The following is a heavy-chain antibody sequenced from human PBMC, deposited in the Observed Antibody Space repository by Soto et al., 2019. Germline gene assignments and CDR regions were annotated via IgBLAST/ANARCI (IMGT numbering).Heavy chain of an antibody. Sequence: EVQLLESGGGLVQPGGSLRLSCAASGFTFSSYALNWVRQAPGKGLEWVSVISGSGDNTYYADSVKGRFTISRDDSTTSLYLQMNSLRPEGTAVYYCAKDLGTDDFWSAYYTYYYMDVWGKGTRVTVSS. CDR3: AKDLGTDDFWSAYYTYYYMDV. V-gene: IGHV3-23*01. D-gene: IGHD3-3*01. CDR2: ISGSGDNT. J-gene: IGHJ6*03. CDR1: GFTFSSYA.